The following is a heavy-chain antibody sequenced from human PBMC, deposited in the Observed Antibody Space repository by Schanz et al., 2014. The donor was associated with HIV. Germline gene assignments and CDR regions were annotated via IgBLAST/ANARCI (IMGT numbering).Heavy chain of an antibody. Sequence: VQLVESGGGLVKPGGSLRLSCAASGFTFSTYGMHWVRQGPGKGLEWVAVIWYDGSNKYYADSVKGRFTISRDNSKNTLYLQMNSLRAEDTAVYYCARAKITDYYDSNGLDYWGQGTLVTVSS. CDR1: GFTFSTYG. CDR3: ARAKITDYYDSNGLDY. V-gene: IGHV3-33*08. J-gene: IGHJ4*02. D-gene: IGHD3-22*01. CDR2: IWYDGSNK.